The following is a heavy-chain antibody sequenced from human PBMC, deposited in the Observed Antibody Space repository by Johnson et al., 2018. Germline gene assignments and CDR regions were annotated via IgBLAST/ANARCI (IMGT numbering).Heavy chain of an antibody. Sequence: VQLLQSGGGLVQPGRSLRLSCTASGFTFGDYAMSWFRQAPGKGLEWLGFIRSKADGGTTEYAAYVKGRFTISRDDSKSIAYLQMNSLKTEDTAVYYCARNKGEMATIFSVFDIWGQGTMVTVSS. CDR1: GFTFGDYA. CDR3: ARNKGEMATIFSVFDI. J-gene: IGHJ3*02. V-gene: IGHV3-49*03. D-gene: IGHD5-24*01. CDR2: IRSKADGGTT.